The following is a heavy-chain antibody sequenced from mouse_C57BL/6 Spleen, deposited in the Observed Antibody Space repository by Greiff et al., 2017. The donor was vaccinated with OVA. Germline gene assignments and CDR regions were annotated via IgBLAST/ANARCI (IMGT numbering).Heavy chain of an antibody. D-gene: IGHD3-2*02. CDR2: INYDGSST. J-gene: IGHJ4*01. CDR3: AREGSSGPEAMDY. CDR1: GFTFSDYY. Sequence: EVQLQESEGGLVQPGSSMKLSCTASGFTFSDYYMAWVRQVPEKGLEWVANINYDGSSTYYLDSLKSRFIISRDNAKNILYLQMSSLKSEDTATYYCAREGSSGPEAMDYWGQGTSVTVSS. V-gene: IGHV5-16*01.